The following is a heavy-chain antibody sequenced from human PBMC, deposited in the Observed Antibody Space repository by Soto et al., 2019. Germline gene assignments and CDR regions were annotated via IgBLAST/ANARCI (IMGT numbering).Heavy chain of an antibody. J-gene: IGHJ3*02. Sequence: GASVKVSCKASGGTFSSYAISWVRQAPGQGLEWMGGIIPIFGTANYAQKFQGRVTITADESTSTAYMELSSLRSEDTAVYYCARDRKIGAMVTHDAFDIWGQGTMVTVSS. CDR2: IIPIFGTA. V-gene: IGHV1-69*13. CDR1: GGTFSSYA. D-gene: IGHD5-18*01. CDR3: ARDRKIGAMVTHDAFDI.